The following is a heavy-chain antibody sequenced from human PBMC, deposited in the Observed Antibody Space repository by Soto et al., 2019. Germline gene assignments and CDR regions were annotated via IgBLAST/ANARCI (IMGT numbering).Heavy chain of an antibody. J-gene: IGHJ4*02. V-gene: IGHV3-30-3*01. Sequence: PGGSLRLSCAASGFTFSSYAMHWVRQAPGKGLEWVALISYDGTNEYYADSVKGRFTISRDNSKNTLYLQMNSLRAEDTAVYYCARHLGDSSGYFYNYFDYWGQGTLVTVAS. CDR1: GFTFSSYA. D-gene: IGHD3-22*01. CDR2: ISYDGTNE. CDR3: ARHLGDSSGYFYNYFDY.